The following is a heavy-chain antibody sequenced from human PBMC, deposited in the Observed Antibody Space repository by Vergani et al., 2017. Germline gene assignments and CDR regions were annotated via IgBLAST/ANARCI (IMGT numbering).Heavy chain of an antibody. J-gene: IGHJ4*02. V-gene: IGHV3-74*01. CDR2: INPHGSEA. CDR3: ARSYDY. Sequence: EVQLVESGGGLIHPGGSLRLSCEGSGFSFSGYWMHWVRQVPGKGLVWVSHINPHGSEANYAGSVKGRFTISRDNAKNTVYLQMNSLRVEDTALYYCARSYDYWGRGTLVTVSS. CDR1: GFSFSGYW.